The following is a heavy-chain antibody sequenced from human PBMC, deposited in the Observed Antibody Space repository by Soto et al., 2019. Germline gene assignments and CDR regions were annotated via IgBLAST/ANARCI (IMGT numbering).Heavy chain of an antibody. CDR1: GGSISSGDYY. J-gene: IGHJ6*02. V-gene: IGHV4-30-4*01. D-gene: IGHD4-17*01. CDR2: IYYSGST. CDR3: ARATTVTTFYYYYYYGMDV. Sequence: SETLSLTCTVSGGSISSGDYYWSWIRQPPGKGLEWIGYIYYSGSTYYNPSLKSRVTISVDTSKNQFSLKLKSVTAADTAVYYCARATTVTTFYYYYYYGMDVWGQGTTVTVSS.